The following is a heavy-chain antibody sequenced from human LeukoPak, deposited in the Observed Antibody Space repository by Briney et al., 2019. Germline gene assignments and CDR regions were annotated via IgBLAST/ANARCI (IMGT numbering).Heavy chain of an antibody. CDR2: INPNRGDI. Sequence: GASVKVSCKASGYTFTSYFIHWVRQAPGQGLEWMGWINPNRGDINFAQKFQGRVTMTRDTSISTAYMELSSLTSDDTAVYYCAPTKSVQSYYYYGLAVWGQGTTVTVSS. CDR3: APTKSVQSYYYYGLAV. D-gene: IGHD5-24*01. V-gene: IGHV1-2*02. J-gene: IGHJ6*02. CDR1: GYTFTSYF.